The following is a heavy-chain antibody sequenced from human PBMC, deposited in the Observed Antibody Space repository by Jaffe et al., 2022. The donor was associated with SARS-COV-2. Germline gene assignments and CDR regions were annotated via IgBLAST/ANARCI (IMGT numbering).Heavy chain of an antibody. CDR1: GFTFSSYE. V-gene: IGHV3-48*03. Sequence: EVQLVESGGGLVQPGGSLRLSCAASGFTFSSYEMNWVRQAPGKGLEWVSYISSSGSTIYYADSVKGRFTISRDNAKNSLYLQMNSLRAEDTAVYYCARVDGSPLYGMDVWGQGTTVTVSS. CDR2: ISSSGSTI. CDR3: ARVDGSPLYGMDV. D-gene: IGHD3-10*01. J-gene: IGHJ6*02.